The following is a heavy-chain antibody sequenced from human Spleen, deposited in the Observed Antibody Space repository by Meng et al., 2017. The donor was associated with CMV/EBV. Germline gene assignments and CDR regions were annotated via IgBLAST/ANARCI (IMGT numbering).Heavy chain of an antibody. D-gene: IGHD2-15*01. CDR1: GFTFDDYY. CDR2: ISSSGSTI. J-gene: IGHJ6*02. V-gene: IGHV3-11*04. Sequence: GESLKISCAASGFTFDDYYMSWIRQAPGKGLEWVSDISSSGSTIHSADSVKGRFTISRDNAKNSLYLQMNSLRAEDTAVYYCARNLLEGVALVGMDVWGQGTTVTVSS. CDR3: ARNLLEGVALVGMDV.